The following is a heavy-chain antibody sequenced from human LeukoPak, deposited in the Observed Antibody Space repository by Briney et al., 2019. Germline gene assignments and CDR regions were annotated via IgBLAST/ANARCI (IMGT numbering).Heavy chain of an antibody. CDR3: AKDPGGRSNWFDP. Sequence: GGSLTLSCAASGFTFSSYAMNWVRQAPGKGLEGVSTITDKGANTYYADSVKGRFTISRDNSKSTLYLQMNSLRAEDTAVYYCAKDPGGRSNWFDPWGQGALVTVSS. CDR2: ITDKGANT. D-gene: IGHD3-10*01. CDR1: GFTFSSYA. V-gene: IGHV3-23*01. J-gene: IGHJ5*02.